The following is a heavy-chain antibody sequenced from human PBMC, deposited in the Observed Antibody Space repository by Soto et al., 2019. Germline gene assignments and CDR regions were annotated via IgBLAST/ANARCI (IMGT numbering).Heavy chain of an antibody. CDR3: ARDRHYDSSGYDYVGYFDL. CDR2: ISGSGGSK. D-gene: IGHD3-22*01. CDR1: EFTFSGYA. Sequence: PGGSLRLSCAASEFTFSGYAMTWVRQAPGKGLEWVSTISGSGGSKYHADSVKGRFTISRDNSKNTLYLQMNSLRAADTAVYYCARDRHYDSSGYDYVGYFDLWGRGTLVTVSS. V-gene: IGHV3-23*01. J-gene: IGHJ2*01.